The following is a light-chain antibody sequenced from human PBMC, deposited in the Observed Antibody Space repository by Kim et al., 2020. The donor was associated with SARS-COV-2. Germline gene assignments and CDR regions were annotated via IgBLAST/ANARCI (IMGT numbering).Light chain of an antibody. CDR2: AAS. Sequence: ASGGERGTITCRASQGIDNYLVWFQQKPGRAPKSLSYAASRLQNGVPSKFSGTGYGTDFTLTISNLQPEDFAIYYCQQYSGVPFTFGQGTRLEIK. CDR1: QGIDNY. CDR3: QQYSGVPFT. V-gene: IGKV1-16*02. J-gene: IGKJ5*01.